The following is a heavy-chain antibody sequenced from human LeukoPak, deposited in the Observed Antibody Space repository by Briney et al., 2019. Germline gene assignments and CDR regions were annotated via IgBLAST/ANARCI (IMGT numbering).Heavy chain of an antibody. V-gene: IGHV3-49*04. D-gene: IGHD3-9*01. J-gene: IGHJ5*02. CDR3: TTDLYYDILTGYWTPRFDP. CDR1: GFTFGDYS. Sequence: PGGSLRLSCTASGFTFGDYSMSWVRQAPGKGLEWVGFIRSKAYGGTTEYAASVKGRFTISRDDSKSIAYLQMNSLKTEDTAVYYCTTDLYYDILTGYWTPRFDPWGQGTLVTVSS. CDR2: IRSKAYGGTT.